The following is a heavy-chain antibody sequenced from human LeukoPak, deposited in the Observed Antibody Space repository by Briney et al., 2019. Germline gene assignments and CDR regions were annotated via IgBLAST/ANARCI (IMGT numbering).Heavy chain of an antibody. Sequence: GGSLRLSCAASGFTFSNYGMHGVRQAPGKGLEWVALISYHGSNKYFADAVKGRLTISRDNYKNTLYLQMHSLRGEDTAVYYCAKDNVAAAGRYFDYWGQGTLVSVCS. CDR1: GFTFSNYG. J-gene: IGHJ4*02. D-gene: IGHD6-13*01. V-gene: IGHV3-30*18. CDR3: AKDNVAAAGRYFDY. CDR2: ISYHGSNK.